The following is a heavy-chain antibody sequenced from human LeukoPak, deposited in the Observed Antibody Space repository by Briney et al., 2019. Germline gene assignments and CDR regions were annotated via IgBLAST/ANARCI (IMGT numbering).Heavy chain of an antibody. CDR3: AKVLYGDYYFDY. CDR1: GFTSSSYG. V-gene: IGHV3-30*02. D-gene: IGHD4-17*01. Sequence: PGGSLRLSCAASGFTSSSYGMHWVRQAPGKGLEWVAFIRYDGSNKYYADSVKGRFTVSRDNSKNTLYLQMNSLRAEDTAVYYRAKVLYGDYYFDYWGQGTLVTVSS. CDR2: IRYDGSNK. J-gene: IGHJ4*02.